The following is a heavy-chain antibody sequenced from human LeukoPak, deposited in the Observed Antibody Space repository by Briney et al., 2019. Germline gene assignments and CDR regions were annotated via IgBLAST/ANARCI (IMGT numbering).Heavy chain of an antibody. Sequence: SETLSLTCAVSGYSISSGYYWGWIRQPPGKGLEWIGSIYHSGSTYYNPSLKSRVTISVDTSKNQFSLKLSSVTAADTAVYYCARQTPETLDYWDQGTLVTVSS. V-gene: IGHV4-38-2*01. CDR3: ARQTPETLDY. CDR1: GYSISSGYY. J-gene: IGHJ4*02. CDR2: IYHSGST.